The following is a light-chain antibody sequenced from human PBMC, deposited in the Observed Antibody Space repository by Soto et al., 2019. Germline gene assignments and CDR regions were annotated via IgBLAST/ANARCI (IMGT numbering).Light chain of an antibody. Sequence: AIRMTQSPSSLSASTGDRVTITCRASQGISSYLAWYQQKPGKAPKLLIYAASTLQSGVPSRFSGSGSGTDFTLTISCLQSEDVATYYCQQYSSYPVTLGPGTKVDXK. J-gene: IGKJ3*01. CDR3: QQYSSYPVT. V-gene: IGKV1-8*01. CDR2: AAS. CDR1: QGISSY.